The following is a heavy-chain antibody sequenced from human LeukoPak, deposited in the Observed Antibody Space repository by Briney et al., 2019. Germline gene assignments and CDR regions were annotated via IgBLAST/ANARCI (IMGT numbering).Heavy chain of an antibody. V-gene: IGHV4-4*07. J-gene: IGHJ4*02. CDR3: TRDPGYYGSGSRGAFDY. Sequence: SETLSLTCTVSGGSISSYYWSWIRQPAGKGLEWIGRIYTSGSTNYNPSLKSRVTMSVDTSKNQFSLKLSSVTAADTAVYYCTRDPGYYGSGSRGAFDYWGQGTLVTVSS. D-gene: IGHD3-10*01. CDR2: IYTSGST. CDR1: GGSISSYY.